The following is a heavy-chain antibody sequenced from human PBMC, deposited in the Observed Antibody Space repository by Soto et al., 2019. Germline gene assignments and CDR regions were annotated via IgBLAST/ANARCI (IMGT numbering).Heavy chain of an antibody. Sequence: PGGSLSLSCAASGFTFSSYSMNWVRQAPGKGLEWVSSISSSSSYIYYADSVKGRFTISRDNAKNSLYLQMNSLRAEDTAVYYCARDKSESYYYYYYGMDVWGQGTTVTVSS. CDR1: GFTFSSYS. V-gene: IGHV3-21*01. CDR3: ARDKSESYYYYYYGMDV. J-gene: IGHJ6*02. CDR2: ISSSSSYI.